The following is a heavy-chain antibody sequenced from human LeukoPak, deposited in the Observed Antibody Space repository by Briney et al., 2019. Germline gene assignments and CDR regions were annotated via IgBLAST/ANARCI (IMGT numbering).Heavy chain of an antibody. CDR1: GYTFTGYY. J-gene: IGHJ6*03. Sequence: ASVKVSCKASGYTFTGYYLHWVRQAPGQGLEWMGWINPRSGVTKSAQKFQGRVTMTRDTSISTAYMDLSSLRSDDTAVYYCARDREVGATPEYYYYYMDVWGKGTTVTVSS. V-gene: IGHV1-2*02. D-gene: IGHD1-26*01. CDR2: INPRSGVT. CDR3: ARDREVGATPEYYYYYMDV.